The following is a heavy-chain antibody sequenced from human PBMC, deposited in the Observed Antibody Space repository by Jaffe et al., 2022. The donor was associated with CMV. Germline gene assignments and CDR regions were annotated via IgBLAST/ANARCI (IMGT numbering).Heavy chain of an antibody. CDR1: GFIFSDYY. J-gene: IGHJ4*02. D-gene: IGHD5-12*01. Sequence: QVQLVESGGGLVKPGGSLRLSCAASGFIFSDYYMSWIRQAPGKGLEWISYIGSSESTIKYADPVQGRFTISRDNAKNTLYLQMDSLRAEDTAVYYCARDRGYGDNWGQGTLVTVSS. CDR3: ARDRGYGDN. V-gene: IGHV3-11*01. CDR2: IGSSESTI.